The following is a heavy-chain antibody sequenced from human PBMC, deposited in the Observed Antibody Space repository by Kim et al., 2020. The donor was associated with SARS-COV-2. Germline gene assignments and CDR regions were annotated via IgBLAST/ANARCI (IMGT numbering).Heavy chain of an antibody. V-gene: IGHV1-3*01. Sequence: ASVKVSCKASGYTFTSYAMHWVRQAPGQRLEWMGWINAGNGNTKYSQKFQGRVTITRDTSASTAYMELSSLRSEDTAVYYCARDFWGNYYDSSGPTAYWGQGTLVTVSS. CDR3: ARDFWGNYYDSSGPTAY. CDR2: INAGNGNT. J-gene: IGHJ4*02. D-gene: IGHD3-22*01. CDR1: GYTFTSYA.